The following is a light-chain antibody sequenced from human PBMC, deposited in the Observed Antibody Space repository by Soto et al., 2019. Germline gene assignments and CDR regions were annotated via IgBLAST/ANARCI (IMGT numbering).Light chain of an antibody. CDR3: QLYVITSWI. Sequence: EIVLTQSPGTLSLSPGERATLSCRASQSVSSSYLAWYQQKPGQAPRLLIYGASSRATVIPDRFSGSGSGTYFSLTSSRLKTENFAVYFFQLYVITSWIFGEVMKVDIK. CDR1: QSVSSSY. J-gene: IGKJ4*01. CDR2: GAS. V-gene: IGKV3-20*01.